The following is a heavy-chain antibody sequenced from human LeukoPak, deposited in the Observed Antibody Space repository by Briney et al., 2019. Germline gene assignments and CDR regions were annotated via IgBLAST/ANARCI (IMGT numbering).Heavy chain of an antibody. J-gene: IGHJ4*02. CDR1: GFTFSSYS. Sequence: GGSLRLSCAASGFTFSSYSMNWVRQAPGKGPMWVSRICPDGTVTNYADSVKARFIISRDNARNTVYLQMNSLRVEDTAVYYCVRDFRSADYWGQGTLVTVSS. V-gene: IGHV3-74*01. CDR2: ICPDGTVT. CDR3: VRDFRSADY.